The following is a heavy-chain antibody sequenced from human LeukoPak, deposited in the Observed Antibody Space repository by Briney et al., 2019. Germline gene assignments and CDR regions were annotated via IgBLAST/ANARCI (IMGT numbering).Heavy chain of an antibody. Sequence: GGSLRLSCAASGSTFSSYWMHWVRQAPGKGLVWVSRVDSGGTNTIYADSVQGRFTISRDNAKNSLYLQINSLRAEDTALHYCARGGPDHAFDVWGQGTMVTVSS. CDR3: ARGGPDHAFDV. V-gene: IGHV3-74*01. CDR1: GSTFSSYW. J-gene: IGHJ3*01. D-gene: IGHD1-14*01. CDR2: VDSGGTNT.